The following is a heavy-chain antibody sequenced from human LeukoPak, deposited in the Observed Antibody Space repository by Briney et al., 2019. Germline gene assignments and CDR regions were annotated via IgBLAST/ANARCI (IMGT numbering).Heavy chain of an antibody. D-gene: IGHD1-14*01. CDR1: GFTFSSYA. Sequence: GGSLRLSCAASGFTFSSYAMSWVRRAPGKGLEWVSAISGSGGSTYYADSVKGRFTISRDNSKNTLYLQMNSLRAEDTAVYYCAKAARYTLKADWFDPWGQGTLVTIPS. CDR2: ISGSGGST. CDR3: AKAARYTLKADWFDP. V-gene: IGHV3-23*01. J-gene: IGHJ5*02.